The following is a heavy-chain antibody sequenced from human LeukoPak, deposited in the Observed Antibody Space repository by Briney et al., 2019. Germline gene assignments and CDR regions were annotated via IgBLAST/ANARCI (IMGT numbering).Heavy chain of an antibody. CDR2: IKSKTDGGTT. V-gene: IGHV3-15*01. J-gene: IGHJ4*02. Sequence: GGSLRLSCAVSGFTLSNAWMSWVCQAPGKGLEWVGCIKSKTDGGTTDYAAAVKGRLTISREDSKNTLYLQMNSLKTEITAVYYCTSDLRVSIPLFDYWGQGTLVTVSS. CDR3: TSDLRVSIPLFDY. CDR1: GFTLSNAW.